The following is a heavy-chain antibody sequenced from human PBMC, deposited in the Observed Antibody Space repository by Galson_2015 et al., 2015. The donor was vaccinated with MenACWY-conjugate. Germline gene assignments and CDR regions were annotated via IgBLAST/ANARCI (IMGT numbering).Heavy chain of an antibody. CDR3: ARDGAAAGTSWFDP. CDR1: GDSVSSNSAA. D-gene: IGHD6-13*01. V-gene: IGHV6-1*01. Sequence: CAISGDSVSSNSAAWNWIRQSPSRGLEWLGRTYYRSKWYNDYAVSVKSRITINPDTSKNQFSLQLNSVTPGDTAVYYCARDGAAAGTSWFDPWGQGTLVTVSS. J-gene: IGHJ5*02. CDR2: TYYRSKWYN.